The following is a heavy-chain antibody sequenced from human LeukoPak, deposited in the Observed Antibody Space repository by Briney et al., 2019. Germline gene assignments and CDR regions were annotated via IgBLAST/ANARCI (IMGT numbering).Heavy chain of an antibody. CDR2: ISGDGSST. V-gene: IGHV3-74*01. J-gene: IGHJ4*02. CDR1: GFTFSDYR. Sequence: GGSLRLSCAASGFTFSDYRMNWVRQAPGKGLVWVSRISGDGSSTGYADSVKGRFTISRDNAENTLYLQMNSLRAEDTAVYYCASPLWYGDEVDYWGQGTLVTVSS. CDR3: ASPLWYGDEVDY. D-gene: IGHD4-17*01.